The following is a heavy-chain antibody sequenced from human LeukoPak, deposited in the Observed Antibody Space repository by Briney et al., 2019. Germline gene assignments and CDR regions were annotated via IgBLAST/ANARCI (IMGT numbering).Heavy chain of an antibody. Sequence: GGSLRLSCAASGFTFSSYAMSWVRQAPGKGLEWVSAISGSGGSTYYADSVKGRFTISRDKSKNTLYLQMNSLRAEDTAVYYCAKGWYIFGWFDPWGQGTLVTASS. V-gene: IGHV3-23*01. CDR2: ISGSGGST. CDR1: GFTFSSYA. D-gene: IGHD6-19*01. J-gene: IGHJ5*02. CDR3: AKGWYIFGWFDP.